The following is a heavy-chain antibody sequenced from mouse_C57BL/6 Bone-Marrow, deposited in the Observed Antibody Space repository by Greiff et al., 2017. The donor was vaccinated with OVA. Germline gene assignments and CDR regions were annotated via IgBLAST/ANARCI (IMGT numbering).Heavy chain of an antibody. D-gene: IGHD2-2*01. CDR1: GFTFSSYG. CDR3: ARPMVTGFAY. V-gene: IGHV5-6*01. CDR2: ISSGGSYT. Sequence: EVKLMESGGDLVKPGGSLKLSCAASGFTFSSYGMSWVRQTPDKRLEWVATISSGGSYTYYPDSVKGRVTISRDNAKNTLYLQMSSLNAEDTAMYYCARPMVTGFAYWGQGTLVTVSA. J-gene: IGHJ3*01.